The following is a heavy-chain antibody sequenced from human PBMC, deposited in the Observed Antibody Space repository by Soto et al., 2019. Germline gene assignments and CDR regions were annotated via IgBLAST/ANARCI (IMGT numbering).Heavy chain of an antibody. J-gene: IGHJ4*02. CDR1: GGSISSSGNH. D-gene: IGHD4-17*01. CDR3: ATHPPYGPLDH. Sequence: SETLCLTCTVSGGSISSSGNHWGWIRQPPGKGLEWIGNIYYSENTYYNPSLKSRVTISVDTSKNQFSLRLTSVAAADTAVYYCATHPPYGPLDHWGQGTLVTVSS. V-gene: IGHV4-39*01. CDR2: IYYSENT.